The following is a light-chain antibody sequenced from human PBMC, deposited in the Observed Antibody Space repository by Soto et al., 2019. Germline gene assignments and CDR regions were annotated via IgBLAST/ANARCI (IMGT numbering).Light chain of an antibody. CDR3: SSYTSTSSYV. Sequence: QSVLTQPPSASGTPGQRVTISCSGGSSNIGSHYVYWYHQLPGTAPKLLIYSNDQRPSGVPDRFSGSKSGTSASLAISGLRSEDEADYYCSSYTSTSSYVFATGTKVTVL. V-gene: IGLV1-47*02. CDR1: SSNIGSHY. CDR2: SND. J-gene: IGLJ1*01.